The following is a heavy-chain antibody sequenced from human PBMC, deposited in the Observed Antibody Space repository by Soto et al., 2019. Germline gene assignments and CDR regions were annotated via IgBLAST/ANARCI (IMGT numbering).Heavy chain of an antibody. D-gene: IGHD2-2*01. CDR2: IYYTGNT. Sequence: SETLSLTCSISGGSVSPYYWSWIRQPPGKGLEWIGYIYYTGNTYYNPSLESRLSISVDTSKNQFSLKLSSVTAADTAVYYCARGRVVPALYYFDYWGQGTLVTVSS. CDR1: GGSVSPYY. V-gene: IGHV4-59*02. CDR3: ARGRVVPALYYFDY. J-gene: IGHJ4*02.